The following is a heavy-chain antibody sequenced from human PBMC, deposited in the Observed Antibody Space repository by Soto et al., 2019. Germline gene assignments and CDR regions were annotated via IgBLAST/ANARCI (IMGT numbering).Heavy chain of an antibody. CDR2: IYSGGST. CDR1: GFTVSSNY. Sequence: EVQLVASGGGLVQPGGSLRLSCAASGFTVSSNYMSWVRQAPGKGLEWVSVIYSGGSTYYADSVKGRFTISRDNSKNTLYLQMNSLRAEDTAVYYCARGAYDYIWGSYRPYYFDYWGQGTLVTVSS. V-gene: IGHV3-66*01. D-gene: IGHD3-16*02. CDR3: ARGAYDYIWGSYRPYYFDY. J-gene: IGHJ4*02.